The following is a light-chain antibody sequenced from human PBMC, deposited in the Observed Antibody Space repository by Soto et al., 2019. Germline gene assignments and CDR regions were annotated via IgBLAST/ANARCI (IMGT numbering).Light chain of an antibody. V-gene: IGLV2-23*01. CDR1: SSDVGSYKF. CDR3: CSCAGSSTLV. J-gene: IGLJ2*01. Sequence: QSALTQPASVSGSPGQSITISCTGTSSDVGSYKFVSWYQQHPGKAPKLMIYEGSKRPSGVSNRFSGSKSGNTASLTISGLQAEDEADYYCCSCAGSSTLVFGGGTKLTVL. CDR2: EGS.